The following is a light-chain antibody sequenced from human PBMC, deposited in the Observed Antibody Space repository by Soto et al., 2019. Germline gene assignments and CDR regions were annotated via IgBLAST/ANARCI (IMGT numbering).Light chain of an antibody. CDR1: QSISRW. J-gene: IGKJ1*01. CDR3: KLYNTGPPLS. V-gene: IGKV1-5*02. Sequence: DLQMTQSPSTLSASVGDRVTIIFRASQSISRWLAWYQQKPGKAPKLLIYDASSLESGVPSRFSGSGSGTEFTLTISSLQPEEFAVYGRKLYNTGPPLSCGEGTKVDIK. CDR2: DAS.